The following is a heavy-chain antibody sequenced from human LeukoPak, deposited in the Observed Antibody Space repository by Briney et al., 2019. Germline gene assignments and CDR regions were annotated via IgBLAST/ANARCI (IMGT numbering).Heavy chain of an antibody. J-gene: IGHJ3*02. CDR2: FYSRTSV. CDR1: GDSVSTNY. D-gene: IGHD2-2*01. CDR3: ATARTSCSSSTCGMAFDI. Sequence: SETLSLTCTVSGDSVSTNYWSRIRQPPGKGLEWLGYFYSRTSVTSNPSLQGRVTMSSDTAKNQFSLRLTSVTAADTAIYYCATARTSCSSSTCGMAFDIWGQGTMVTVSS. V-gene: IGHV4-59*08.